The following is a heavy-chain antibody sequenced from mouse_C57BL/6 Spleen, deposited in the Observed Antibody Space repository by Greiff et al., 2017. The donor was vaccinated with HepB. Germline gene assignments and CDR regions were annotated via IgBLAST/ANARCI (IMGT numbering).Heavy chain of an antibody. D-gene: IGHD1-1*01. CDR1: GFTFSDYG. V-gene: IGHV5-17*01. J-gene: IGHJ3*01. Sequence: EVKLMESGGGLVKPGGSLKLSCAASGFTFSDYGMHWVRQAPEKGLEWVAYISSGSSTIYYADTVKGRFTISRDNAKNTLFLQMTSLRSEDTAMYYCGRGGGRRPPWFAYWGQGTMVTVSA. CDR2: ISSGSSTI. CDR3: GRGGGRRPPWFAY.